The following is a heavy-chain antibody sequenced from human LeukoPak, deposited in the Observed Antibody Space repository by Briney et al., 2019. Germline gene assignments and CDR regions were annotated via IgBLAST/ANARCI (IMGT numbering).Heavy chain of an antibody. D-gene: IGHD3-22*01. V-gene: IGHV4-59*12. CDR2: IYYSGST. CDR1: GGSISSYS. Sequence: PSETLSLTCTVSGGSISSYSWSWIRQPPGKGLEWIGYIYYSGSTYYNPSLKSRVTISVDTSKNQFSLKLSSVTAADTAVYYCAREAHYYDSSGYSDAFDIWGQGTMVTVSS. CDR3: AREAHYYDSSGYSDAFDI. J-gene: IGHJ3*02.